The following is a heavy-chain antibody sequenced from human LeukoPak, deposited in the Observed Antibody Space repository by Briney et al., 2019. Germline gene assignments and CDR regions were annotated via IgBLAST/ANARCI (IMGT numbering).Heavy chain of an antibody. J-gene: IGHJ6*02. CDR3: ARHNAGYNRHRCLDL. CDR2: IYYSGST. Sequence: SETLSLTCTVSGGSISSSSYYWGWTRQPPGKGLEWIGSIYYSGSTYYNPSLKSRVTISVDTSKNHFSLKLSSVTAADTAVYYCARHNAGYNRHRCLDLWGQGTTVTVSS. V-gene: IGHV4-39*01. D-gene: IGHD5-24*01. CDR1: GGSISSSSYY.